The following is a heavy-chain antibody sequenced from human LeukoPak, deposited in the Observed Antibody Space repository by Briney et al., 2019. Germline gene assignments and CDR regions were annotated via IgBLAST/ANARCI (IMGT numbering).Heavy chain of an antibody. V-gene: IGHV3-23*01. D-gene: IGHD6-13*01. J-gene: IGHJ4*02. CDR2: ISGGGGST. CDR1: RFTFSSYV. CDR3: AKDLIQQQLGYFDY. Sequence: GGSLRLSCAASRFTFSSYVMSWVRQAPGKGLEWVSAISGGGGSTYYADSVKGRFTISRDNSKNTLYLQMNSLRAEDTAIYYCAKDLIQQQLGYFDYWGQGTLVTVSS.